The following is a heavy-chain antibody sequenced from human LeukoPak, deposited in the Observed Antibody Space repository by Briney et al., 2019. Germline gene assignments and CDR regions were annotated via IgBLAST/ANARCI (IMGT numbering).Heavy chain of an antibody. CDR2: INPNSGGT. CDR1: GYTFTGYY. CDR3: ARDTSGYSGSYFDY. D-gene: IGHD5-12*01. J-gene: IGHJ4*02. V-gene: IGHV1-2*02. Sequence: ASVKVSCKASGYTFTGYYMHWVRQAPGQGLEWMGWINPNSGGTKYAQKFQGRVTMTRDTSISTAYMELSRLRSDDTAVYYCARDTSGYSGSYFDYWGQGTLVTVSS.